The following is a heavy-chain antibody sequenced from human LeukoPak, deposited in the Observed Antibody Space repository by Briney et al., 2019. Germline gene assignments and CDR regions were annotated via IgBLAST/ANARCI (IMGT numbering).Heavy chain of an antibody. CDR3: AKGGNYYYYMDV. J-gene: IGHJ6*03. V-gene: IGHV3-9*03. Sequence: GGSLRLSCAASGFTFDDYAMHWVRQAPGKALEWVSGISWNSGSIGYADSVKGRFTISRDNAKNSLYLQMNSLRAEDMALYYCAKGGNYYYYMDVWGKGTTVTVSS. CDR1: GFTFDDYA. CDR2: ISWNSGSI. D-gene: IGHD6-13*01.